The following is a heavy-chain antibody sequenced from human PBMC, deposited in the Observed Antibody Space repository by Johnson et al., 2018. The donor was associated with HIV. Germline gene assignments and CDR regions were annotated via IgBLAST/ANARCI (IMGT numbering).Heavy chain of an antibody. CDR3: ARDRGYWDAFDI. Sequence: VQLVESGGGLVQPGRSLRLSCAASGFTFDDYAMHWVRQAPGKGLEWVSGINWNGGSTGYADSVKGRFNISRDNAKNSLFLQMNSLRAEDTAVYYCARDRGYWDAFDIWGQGTMVTVSS. J-gene: IGHJ3*02. V-gene: IGHV3-20*04. CDR1: GFTFDDYA. CDR2: INWNGGST. D-gene: IGHD2-8*02.